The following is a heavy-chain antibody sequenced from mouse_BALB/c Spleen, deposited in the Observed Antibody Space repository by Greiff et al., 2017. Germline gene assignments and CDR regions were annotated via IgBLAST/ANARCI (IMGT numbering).Heavy chain of an antibody. CDR3: ARHGRGLFDY. CDR2: INSNGGST. V-gene: IGHV5-6-2*01. CDR1: GFTFSSYY. Sequence: EVQVVESGGGLVKLGGSLKLSCAASGFTFSSYYMSWVRQTPEKRLELVAAINSNGGSTYYPDTVKGRFTISRDNAKNTLYLQMSSLKSEDTALYYCARHGRGLFDYWGQGTTLTVSS. J-gene: IGHJ2*01.